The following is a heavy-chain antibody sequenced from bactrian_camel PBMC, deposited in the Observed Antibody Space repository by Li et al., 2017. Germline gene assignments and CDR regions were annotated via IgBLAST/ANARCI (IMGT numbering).Heavy chain of an antibody. CDR2: IDGEDIHS. CDR1: GFMYESFC. Sequence: HVQLVESGGGSVQAGGSLRLSCQYSGFMYESFCMAWFRQAPGKDREGVAFIDGEDIHSYGDSVKGRFTISKDNRDNSLYLQINNLKPEDTAMYYCAAKEGGGGWDLLRQSYYNYWGQGTQVTVS. V-gene: IGHV3S6*01. CDR3: AAKEGGGGWDLLRQSYYNY. J-gene: IGHJ4*01. D-gene: IGHD1*01.